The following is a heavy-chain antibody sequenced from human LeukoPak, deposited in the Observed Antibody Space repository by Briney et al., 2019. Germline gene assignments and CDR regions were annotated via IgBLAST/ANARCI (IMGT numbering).Heavy chain of an antibody. V-gene: IGHV3-21*01. CDR2: ISSSSSYI. Sequence: GGSLRLXCAASGFTFSSYSMNWVRQAPGKELEWVSSISSSSSYIYYADSVKGRFTISRDNAKNSLYLQMNSLRAEDTAVYYCAKYYDSSGYHGYGYWGQGTLVTVSS. J-gene: IGHJ4*02. CDR1: GFTFSSYS. D-gene: IGHD3-22*01. CDR3: AKYYDSSGYHGYGY.